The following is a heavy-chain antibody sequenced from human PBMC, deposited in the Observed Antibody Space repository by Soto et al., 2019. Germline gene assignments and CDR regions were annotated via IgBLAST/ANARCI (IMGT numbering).Heavy chain of an antibody. V-gene: IGHV4-39*01. J-gene: IGHJ6*02. D-gene: IGHD3-16*02. CDR3: APLGVSLSGRYGIHV. CDR1: GYSVSSSDSY. CDR2: MFYSGLT. Sequence: PSETLSLTCSVSGYSVSSSDSYWAWIRQPPGKGLAWIGSMFYSGLTYYNPSLKSRVTLSVDTSKNQFSVRLNSVTAADTAVYYCAPLGVSLSGRYGIHVWGQGTTVTVSS.